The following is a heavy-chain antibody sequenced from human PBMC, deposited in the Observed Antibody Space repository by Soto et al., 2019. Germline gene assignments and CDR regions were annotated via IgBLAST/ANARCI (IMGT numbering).Heavy chain of an antibody. D-gene: IGHD6-19*01. V-gene: IGHV3-30*14. CDR2: VSHDGKSG. CDR1: GFTFSSYA. CDR3: ARLDKFNGGWS. J-gene: IGHJ4*02. Sequence: QVQLVESEGGVVQPGRSLRLSCAASGFTFSSYAMHWVRRAPGKGLEWVAAVSHDGKSGFYADSVSGRFTVSRDNSNSLVYLQMDRLRPEDTALFYCARLDKFNGGWSWGQGTAVTVSS.